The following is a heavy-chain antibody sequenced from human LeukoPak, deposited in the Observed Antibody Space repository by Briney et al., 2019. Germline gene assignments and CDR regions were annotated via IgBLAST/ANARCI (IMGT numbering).Heavy chain of an antibody. J-gene: IGHJ4*02. V-gene: IGHV3-21*01. Sequence: GGSLRLSCAASGFTFSSYSMNWVRQAPGKGLEWVSSISSSSSYIYYADSVKGRFTISRDNAKNSLYLQMNSLRAEDTAVYYCARDLMGATTIFDYWGQGTLVTVSS. CDR2: ISSSSSYI. CDR1: GFTFSSYS. CDR3: ARDLMGATTIFDY. D-gene: IGHD1-26*01.